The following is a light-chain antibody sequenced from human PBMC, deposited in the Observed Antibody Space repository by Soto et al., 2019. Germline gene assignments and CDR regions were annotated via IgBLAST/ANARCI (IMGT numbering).Light chain of an antibody. CDR2: DVN. CDR3: SSYKSSSTLPYV. J-gene: IGLJ1*01. V-gene: IGLV2-14*01. CDR1: SSDVGGYNL. Sequence: QSALTQPASVSGSPGQSITISCTGTSSDVGGYNLVSWYQQYPDKAPKLMIFDVNTRPSGVSNRFSGSKSGNTASLTISGLQVEDEADYYCSSYKSSSTLPYVFGSGTKLIVL.